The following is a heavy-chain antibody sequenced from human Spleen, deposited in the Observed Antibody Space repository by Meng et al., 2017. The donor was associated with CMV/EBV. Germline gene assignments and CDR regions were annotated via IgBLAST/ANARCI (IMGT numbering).Heavy chain of an antibody. CDR1: GYTFTSYG. J-gene: IGHJ6*02. D-gene: IGHD3-10*01. CDR2: ISANNGNT. Sequence: ASVKVSCKASGYTFTSYGISWVRQAPGQGLEWMGWISANNGNTKYAQKFQGRVTMSTDTSTSTAYMELRSLRSDDTAVYYCARYYYGAFSMDVWGQGTTFTVSS. CDR3: ARYYYGAFSMDV. V-gene: IGHV1-18*01.